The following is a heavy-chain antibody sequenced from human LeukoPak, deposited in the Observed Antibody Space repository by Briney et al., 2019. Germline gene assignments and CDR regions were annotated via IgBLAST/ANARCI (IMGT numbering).Heavy chain of an antibody. CDR1: GFTFISYA. CDR2: ISGGSGST. J-gene: IGHJ4*02. CDR3: AKDVRAIAPRYFDF. Sequence: GSLRLSCAASGFTFISYALSWVHPAPGKGLEWDAGISGGSGSTYYADSVKGRFTITRDNSNGTLYLQMNSLRAEDTALYYCAKDVRAIAPRYFDFWGQGTLVTVSS. D-gene: IGHD6-6*01. V-gene: IGHV3-23*01.